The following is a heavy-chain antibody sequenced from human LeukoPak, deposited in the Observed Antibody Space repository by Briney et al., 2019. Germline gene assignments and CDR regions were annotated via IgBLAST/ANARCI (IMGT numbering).Heavy chain of an antibody. CDR3: ARVDYGGNSADI. J-gene: IGHJ3*02. Sequence: PSETLSLTCTVSGGSISSYYWSWIRQLPGKGLEWIGYIYYSGSTNYNPSLKSRVTISVDTSKNQFSLKLSSVTAADTAVYYCARVDYGGNSADIWGQGTMVTVSS. V-gene: IGHV4-59*01. CDR1: GGSISSYY. CDR2: IYYSGST. D-gene: IGHD4-23*01.